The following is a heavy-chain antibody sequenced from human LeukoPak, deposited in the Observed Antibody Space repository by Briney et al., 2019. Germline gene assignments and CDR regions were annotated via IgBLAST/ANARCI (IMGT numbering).Heavy chain of an antibody. J-gene: IGHJ4*02. V-gene: IGHV1-3*01. D-gene: IGHD2-2*01. Sequence: ASVKVSCKASGYTFTDYAVHWVRQAPGQSLEWMGYINGGNGRTEYSQKFQGRLTITRDISATTAYMELSSLRSEDTAVYYCVRDGGYQLLVIWGRGTLITVAS. CDR1: GYTFTDYA. CDR3: VRDGGYQLLVI. CDR2: INGGNGRT.